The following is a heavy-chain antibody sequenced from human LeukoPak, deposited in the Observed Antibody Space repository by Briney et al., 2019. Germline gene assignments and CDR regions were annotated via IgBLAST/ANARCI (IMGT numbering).Heavy chain of an antibody. CDR1: GYTFTSYD. CDR3: ARNRMVRGVISWFDP. CDR2: MNPNSGNT. Sequence: ASLKVSCKASGYTFTSYDINWVRQATGQGLEWMGWMNPNSGNTGYAQKFQGRVTMTRNTSISTAYMELSSLRSEDTAVYYCARNRMVRGVISWFDPWGQGTLVTVSS. D-gene: IGHD3-10*01. J-gene: IGHJ5*02. V-gene: IGHV1-8*01.